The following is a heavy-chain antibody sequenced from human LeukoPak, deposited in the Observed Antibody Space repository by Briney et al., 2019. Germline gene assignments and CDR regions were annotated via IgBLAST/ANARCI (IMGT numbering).Heavy chain of an antibody. CDR1: GFTFSDFY. Sequence: PGGSLRLYCAASGFTFSDFYMTWIRQAPGKGLEWISYISEDGRITYYADSLKGRFTISRDNAKNSLSLQVDSLRADDTAVYFCARRGNTDSWTVLIDYWGQGTLVTVSS. CDR3: ARRGNTDSWTVLIDY. D-gene: IGHD3/OR15-3a*01. J-gene: IGHJ4*02. CDR2: ISEDGRIT. V-gene: IGHV3-11*01.